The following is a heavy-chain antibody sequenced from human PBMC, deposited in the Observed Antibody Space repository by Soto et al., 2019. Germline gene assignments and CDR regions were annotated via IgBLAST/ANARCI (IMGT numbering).Heavy chain of an antibody. Sequence: GGSLRLSCAASGFTFDDYAMHWVRQAPGKGLEWVSGISWNSGSIGYADSVKGRFTISRDNAKNSLYLQMNSLRAEDTAVYYCAKDIAPTTVVKYDFDYWGQGTLVTVSS. D-gene: IGHD4-17*01. V-gene: IGHV3-9*01. CDR2: ISWNSGSI. J-gene: IGHJ4*02. CDR1: GFTFDDYA. CDR3: AKDIAPTTVVKYDFDY.